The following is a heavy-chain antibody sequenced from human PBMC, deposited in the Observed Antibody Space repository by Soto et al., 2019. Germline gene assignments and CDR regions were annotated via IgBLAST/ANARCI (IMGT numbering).Heavy chain of an antibody. CDR3: ARTLPTGSYFRY. D-gene: IGHD1-26*01. CDR2: MYYRGNT. Sequence: SETLSLTCTVSGDSLSSRTYYWGWIRQPPGKGLEWIGTMYYRGNTYYTPSLKSRVTMSVDTSNNQFSLKLTSVTPADTAVYYCARTLPTGSYFRYWGQGTLVTVSS. V-gene: IGHV4-39*01. J-gene: IGHJ4*01. CDR1: GDSLSSRTYY.